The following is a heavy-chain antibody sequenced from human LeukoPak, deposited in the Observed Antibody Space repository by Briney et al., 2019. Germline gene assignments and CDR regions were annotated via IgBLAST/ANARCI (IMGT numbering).Heavy chain of an antibody. CDR1: GFTFTSSA. V-gene: IGHV1-58*02. Sequence: SVKVSCKASGFTFTSSAMQWVRQARGQRLEWIGWIVVGSGNTNYAQKFQERVTITRDMSTSTAYMELSSLRSEDTAVYYCARAPYGGRNWFDPWGQGTLVTVSS. CDR2: IVVGSGNT. J-gene: IGHJ5*02. CDR3: ARAPYGGRNWFDP. D-gene: IGHD4-23*01.